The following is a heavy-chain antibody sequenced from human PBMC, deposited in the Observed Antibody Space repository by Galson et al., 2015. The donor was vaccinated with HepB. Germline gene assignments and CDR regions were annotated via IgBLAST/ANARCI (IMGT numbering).Heavy chain of an antibody. CDR2: IKQDGSEK. CDR1: GFTFSSYW. V-gene: IGHV3-7*03. J-gene: IGHJ4*02. D-gene: IGHD3-10*01. Sequence: SLRLSCAASGFTFSSYWMSWVRQAPGKGLEWVANIKQDGSEKYYVDSVKGRFTISRDNAKNSLYLQMNSLRAEDAAVYYCARDNPYGSGSYMSYYWGQGTLVTVSS. CDR3: ARDNPYGSGSYMSYY.